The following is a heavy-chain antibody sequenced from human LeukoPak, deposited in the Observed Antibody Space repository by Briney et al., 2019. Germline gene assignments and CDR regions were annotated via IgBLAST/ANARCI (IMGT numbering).Heavy chain of an antibody. CDR1: GYTFTGYY. D-gene: IGHD3-3*01. CDR2: INPNIVGT. Sequence: GASVKVSCKASGYTFTGYYMHWVRQAPGQGRGWRGGINPNIVGTNYAPKFQGRVTMTSDTSITTAYRELSRLRSDDTAVYYCARGRVINDFWSGYYSDYWGQGTLVTVSS. V-gene: IGHV1-2*02. CDR3: ARGRVINDFWSGYYSDY. J-gene: IGHJ4*02.